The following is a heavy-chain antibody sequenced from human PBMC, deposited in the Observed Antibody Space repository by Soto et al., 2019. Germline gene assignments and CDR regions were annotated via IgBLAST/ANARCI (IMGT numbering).Heavy chain of an antibody. CDR1: GLTFSRDG. CDR3: AGGFHWGDH. V-gene: IGHV3-30*03. CDR2: VSYDGRNK. D-gene: IGHD3-16*01. J-gene: IGHJ4*02. Sequence: QVQLVESGGGVVQPGGSLRLSCAASGLTFSRDGMLWVRRAPGKGLEWVALVSYDGRNKYYADSVKGRFTISRDNSKNTLFLQMNSLRADDTAVYYCAGGFHWGDHWGQGSLVTVSS.